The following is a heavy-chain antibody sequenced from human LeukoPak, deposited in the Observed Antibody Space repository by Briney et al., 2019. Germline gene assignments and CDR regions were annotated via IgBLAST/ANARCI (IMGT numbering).Heavy chain of an antibody. J-gene: IGHJ4*02. V-gene: IGHV3-64*01. D-gene: IGHD6-6*01. Sequence: GGSLRLSCAASGFTSSRYSMHWVRQAPGKGLEYVSAISNNGGSTYYAKSVKGRFTISRDNSKNTLYLQMGSLRAEDMAVYYCARTSIAAREADYWGQGTLVTVSS. CDR3: ARTSIAAREADY. CDR1: GFTSSRYS. CDR2: ISNNGGST.